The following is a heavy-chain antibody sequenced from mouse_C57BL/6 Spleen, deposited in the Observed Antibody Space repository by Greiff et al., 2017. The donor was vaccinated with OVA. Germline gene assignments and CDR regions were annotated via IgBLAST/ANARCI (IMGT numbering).Heavy chain of an antibody. CDR2: IDPETGGT. J-gene: IGHJ2*01. Sequence: VQRVESGAELVRPGASVTLSCKASGYTFTDYEMHWVKQTPVHGLEWIGAIDPETGGTAYNQKFKGKAILTADKSSSTAYMELRSLTSEDSAVYYCTRGTDYYFDYWGQGTTLTVSS. D-gene: IGHD2-4*01. CDR1: GYTFTDYE. V-gene: IGHV1-15*01. CDR3: TRGTDYYFDY.